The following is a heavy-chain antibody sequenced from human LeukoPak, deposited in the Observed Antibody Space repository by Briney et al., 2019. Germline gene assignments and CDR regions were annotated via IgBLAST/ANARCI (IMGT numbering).Heavy chain of an antibody. V-gene: IGHV1-8*01. J-gene: IGHJ4*02. CDR1: GYTFTSYD. CDR2: MNPNSGNT. D-gene: IGHD1-20*01. CDR3: ARPHNWNEHYFDY. Sequence: GASVKVSCKASGYTFTSYDINWVRQSTGQGLEWMGWMNPNSGNTGYAQKFQGRVTMTRNTSISTAYMELSSLRSEDTAVYYCARPHNWNEHYFDYWGQGTLVTVSS.